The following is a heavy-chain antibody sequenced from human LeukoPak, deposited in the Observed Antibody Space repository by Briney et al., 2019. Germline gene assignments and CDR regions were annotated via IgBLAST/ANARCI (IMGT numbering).Heavy chain of an antibody. Sequence: PSETLSLTCTVSGYSISSGYYWGWIRQPPGKGLEWIGYIYYSGSTNYNPSLKSRVTISVDTSKNQFSLKLSSVTAADTAVYYCAREHYYDSSGYYGAFDIWGQGTMVTVSS. J-gene: IGHJ3*02. CDR1: GYSISSGYY. CDR3: AREHYYDSSGYYGAFDI. V-gene: IGHV4-61*01. D-gene: IGHD3-22*01. CDR2: IYYSGST.